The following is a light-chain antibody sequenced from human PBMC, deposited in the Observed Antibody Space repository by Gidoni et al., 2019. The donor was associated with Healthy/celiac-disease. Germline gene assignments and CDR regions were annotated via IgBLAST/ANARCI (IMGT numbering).Light chain of an antibody. CDR1: SSNIGNNY. J-gene: IGLJ3*02. V-gene: IGLV1-51*01. CDR3: GTWDSSLSAWV. Sequence: QPVLTQPPSVSPAPGQKVTISCSGSSSNIGNNYVSWYQQLPGTAPKLLIYDNNKRPSGIPDRFSGSKSGTSATLGITGLQTGDEADYYCGTWDSSLSAWVFGGGTKLTVL. CDR2: DNN.